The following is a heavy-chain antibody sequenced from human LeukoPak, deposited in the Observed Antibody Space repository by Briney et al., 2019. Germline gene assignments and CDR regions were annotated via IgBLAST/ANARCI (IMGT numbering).Heavy chain of an antibody. CDR2: ISYDGSNK. J-gene: IGHJ4*02. D-gene: IGHD6-13*01. CDR3: ARATSSSAKFDY. Sequence: PGRSLRLSCAASGFTFSSYAMHWVRQAPGKGLEWVAVISYDGSNKYYADSVKGRFTISRDNSENTLYLQMNSLRAEDTAVYYCARATSSSAKFDYWGQGTLVTVSS. CDR1: GFTFSSYA. V-gene: IGHV3-30-3*01.